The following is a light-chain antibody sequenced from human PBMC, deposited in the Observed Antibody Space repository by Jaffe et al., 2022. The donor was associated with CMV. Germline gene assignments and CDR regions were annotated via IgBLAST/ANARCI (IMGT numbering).Light chain of an antibody. CDR2: QAS. CDR1: QSVNTW. CDR3: QQYNTYSWT. V-gene: IGKV1-5*03. J-gene: IGKJ1*01. Sequence: DIQMTQSPSTLSASVGDRVTITCRASQSVNTWLAWYQQKPGKAPKVLIYQASSLESGVPTRFSGSGSGTEFTLTIRSLQPDDFATYYCQQYNTYSWTFGQGTKVEVK.